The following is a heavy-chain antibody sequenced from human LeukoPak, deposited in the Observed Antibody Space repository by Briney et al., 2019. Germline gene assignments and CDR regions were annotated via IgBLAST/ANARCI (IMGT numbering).Heavy chain of an antibody. D-gene: IGHD2-21*01. CDR2: INAGNGDT. J-gene: IGHJ4*02. Sequence: ASVKVSCKASGYTFTKHVVHWVRQAPGQRPEWMGWINAGNGDTKYSQNFQDRVTITRDTSANTAYMELSSLTSEDTALYYCARDDCGDTCYPGGYWGQGTLVTVSS. CDR3: ARDDCGDTCYPGGY. V-gene: IGHV1-3*01. CDR1: GYTFTKHV.